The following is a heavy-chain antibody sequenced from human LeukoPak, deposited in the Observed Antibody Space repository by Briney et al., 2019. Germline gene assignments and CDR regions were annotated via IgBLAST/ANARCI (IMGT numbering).Heavy chain of an antibody. D-gene: IGHD3-22*01. V-gene: IGHV3-20*04. CDR3: ARSAPIYYYDSSGYYGVEAFDI. CDR1: GFTFDDYG. CDR2: INWNGDTT. J-gene: IGHJ3*02. Sequence: PGGSLRLSCAASGFTFDDYGMSWVRQAPGKGLEWVSGINWNGDTTGYADSVKGRFTISRDNAKSSLYLQMNSLRAEDTALYYCARSAPIYYYDSSGYYGVEAFDIWGQGTVVTVSS.